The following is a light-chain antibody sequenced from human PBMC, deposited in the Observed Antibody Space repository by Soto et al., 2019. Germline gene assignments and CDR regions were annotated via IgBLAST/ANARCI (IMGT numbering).Light chain of an antibody. CDR2: DGF. J-gene: IGKJ4*01. V-gene: IGKV1-5*01. CDR3: QQYKRYSLS. CDR1: QSINNW. Sequence: DIPMTQSPSTLSASVGDRVTITCRASQSINNWLAWYQQKPGKAPKLLIYDGFSLESVVPLRFSGSVFGTEFTLTISSLQPDDSATYYCQQYKRYSLSFGGGTQVEIK.